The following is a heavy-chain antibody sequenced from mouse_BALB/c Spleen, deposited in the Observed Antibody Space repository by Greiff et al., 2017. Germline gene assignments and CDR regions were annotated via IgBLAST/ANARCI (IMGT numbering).Heavy chain of an antibody. J-gene: IGHJ4*01. CDR3: ARDSRLRRGGYAMDY. CDR2: ISDGGSYT. V-gene: IGHV5-4*02. Sequence: EVKVVESGGGLVKPGGSLKLSCAASGFTFSDYYMYWVRQTPEKRLEWVATISDGGSYTYYPDSVKGRFTISRDNAKNNLYLQMSSLKSEDTAMYYCARDSRLRRGGYAMDYWGQGTSVTVSS. CDR1: GFTFSDYY. D-gene: IGHD2-4*01.